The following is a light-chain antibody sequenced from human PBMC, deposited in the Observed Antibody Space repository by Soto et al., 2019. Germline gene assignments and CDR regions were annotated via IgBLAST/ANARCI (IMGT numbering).Light chain of an antibody. CDR2: GNS. Sequence: QSVLTQPPSVSGCPGQSGTIACTWVSSNIGAVYDVHWYQQLPGTAPKLLIYGNSNRPSGVPDRFSGSKSGTSASLAITGLQAEDEADYCCQSYDSSLSGFYVFGTGTKVTVL. CDR3: QSYDSSLSGFYV. J-gene: IGLJ1*01. CDR1: SSNIGAVYD. V-gene: IGLV1-40*01.